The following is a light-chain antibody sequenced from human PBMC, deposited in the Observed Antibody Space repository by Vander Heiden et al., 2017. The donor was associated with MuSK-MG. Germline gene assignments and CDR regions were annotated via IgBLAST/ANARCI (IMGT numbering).Light chain of an antibody. CDR2: DVS. CDR1: SSDVGSYNY. J-gene: IGLJ1*01. CDR3: SSYTTSSTGV. Sequence: QPALTQPASVSGSPGQSITISCTGTSSDVGSYNYVPWYQQHPGKAPKLMIFDVSDRPSGVANRFSGSKSGNTASLTISGLQAEDEADYYCSSYTTSSTGVFGTGTKVTVL. V-gene: IGLV2-14*03.